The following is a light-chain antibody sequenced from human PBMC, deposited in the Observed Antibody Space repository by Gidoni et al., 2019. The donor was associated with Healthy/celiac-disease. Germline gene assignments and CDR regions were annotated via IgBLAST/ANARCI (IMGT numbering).Light chain of an antibody. Sequence: IQVTQSPSSVSASIGDRVTIPCRASQGINSWLAWYQQKPGKAPKLLIYAASSLQSGVPLRFSGSGSGTDFTLTISSLQPEDFATYYCQQANSFPFTFGGGTKVEIK. J-gene: IGKJ4*01. CDR1: QGINSW. CDR2: AAS. V-gene: IGKV1-12*01. CDR3: QQANSFPFT.